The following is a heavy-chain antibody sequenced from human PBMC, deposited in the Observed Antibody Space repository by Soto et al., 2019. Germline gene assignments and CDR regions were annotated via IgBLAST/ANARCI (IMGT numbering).Heavy chain of an antibody. J-gene: IGHJ4*02. V-gene: IGHV1-18*01. CDR3: ARDDVEIQLWPNEALDY. Sequence: QVQLVQSGAEVKKPGASVKVSCKASGYTFTSYGISWVRQAPGQGLEWMGWISAYNGNTNYAQKLQGRVTMTTDTSTSTAYMELRSLRSEDTAVYYCARDDVEIQLWPNEALDYWGQGTLVTVSS. CDR1: GYTFTSYG. CDR2: ISAYNGNT. D-gene: IGHD5-18*01.